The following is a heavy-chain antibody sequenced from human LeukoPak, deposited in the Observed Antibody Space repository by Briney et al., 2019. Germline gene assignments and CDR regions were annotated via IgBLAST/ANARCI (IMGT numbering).Heavy chain of an antibody. CDR3: AKSQQWLEGGFDY. V-gene: IGHV3-23*01. Sequence: GGSLRLSCAASGFTFSSYSMNWVRQAPGKGLEWVSGISGSGGSTYYADSVKGRFSISRDNSKNTVYLQMNNLRAEDTAVYYCAKSQQWLEGGFDYWGQGTLVTVSS. CDR1: GFTFSSYS. J-gene: IGHJ4*02. CDR2: ISGSGGST. D-gene: IGHD6-19*01.